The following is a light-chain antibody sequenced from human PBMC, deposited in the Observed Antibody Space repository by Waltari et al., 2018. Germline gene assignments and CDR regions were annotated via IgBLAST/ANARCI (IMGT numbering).Light chain of an antibody. V-gene: IGKV4-1*01. CDR2: SAS. J-gene: IGKJ4*01. CDR1: QSVLYSSKNKNY. Sequence: DLVMTQSLDSLAVSLGEGAHVNCKSSQSVLYSSKNKNYLALYQQKPGQPPELLIHSASSRESGVPDRFSGSGSGTDFTLTISSLQAEDVAVYYCQQYYSTPLTFGGGTKVEIK. CDR3: QQYYSTPLT.